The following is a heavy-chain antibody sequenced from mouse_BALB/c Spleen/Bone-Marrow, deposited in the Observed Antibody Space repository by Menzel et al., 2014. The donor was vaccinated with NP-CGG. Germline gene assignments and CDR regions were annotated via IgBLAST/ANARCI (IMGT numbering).Heavy chain of an antibody. D-gene: IGHD1-1*01. J-gene: IGHJ4*01. CDR2: ISSDGGST. CDR3: ARPLYYYGSSPFYAMDY. V-gene: IGHV5-12-1*01. Sequence: EVKVEESGGGLVKPGGSLKLSCAASGFAFSSYDMSWVRQTPEKRLEWVAYISSDGGSTYYPDTVKGRFTISRDNAKNTLYLQMSSLKSEDTAMYYCARPLYYYGSSPFYAMDYWGQGTSVTVSS. CDR1: GFAFSSYD.